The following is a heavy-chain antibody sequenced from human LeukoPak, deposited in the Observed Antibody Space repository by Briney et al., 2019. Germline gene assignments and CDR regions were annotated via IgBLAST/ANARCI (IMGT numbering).Heavy chain of an antibody. D-gene: IGHD2-15*01. CDR3: ARLRNCSGGSCSPYNWFDP. J-gene: IGHJ5*02. V-gene: IGHV4-61*02. CDR1: GGSISSGSYY. Sequence: PSETLSLTCTVSGGSISSGSYYWSWIRQPAGKGLEWIGRIYTSGSTNYNPSLKSRVTISVDTSKNQFSLKLSSVTAADTAVYYCARLRNCSGGSCSPYNWFDPWGQGTLVTVSS. CDR2: IYTSGST.